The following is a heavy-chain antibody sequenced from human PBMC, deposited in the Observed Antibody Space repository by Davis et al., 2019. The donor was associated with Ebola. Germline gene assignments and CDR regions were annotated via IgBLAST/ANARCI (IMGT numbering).Heavy chain of an antibody. J-gene: IGHJ4*02. V-gene: IGHV3-21*01. CDR1: GFTFSNYW. CDR3: ARGLYPDTAMGLDY. CDR2: ISSSSSYI. D-gene: IGHD5-18*01. Sequence: GGSLRLSCTASGFTFSNYWMNWVRQAPGKGLEWVSSISSSSSYIYYADSVKGRFTISRDNAKNSLYLQMNSLRAEDTAVYYCARGLYPDTAMGLDYWGQGTLVTVSS.